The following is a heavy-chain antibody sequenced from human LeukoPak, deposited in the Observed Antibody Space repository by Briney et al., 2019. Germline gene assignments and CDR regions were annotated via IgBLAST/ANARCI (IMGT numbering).Heavy chain of an antibody. CDR2: IRSKAYGGTT. J-gene: IGHJ3*02. V-gene: IGHV3-49*03. CDR3: TRAMNVLRYFDWSRGAFDI. Sequence: GGSLRLSCTASGFTFCDYAMSWFRQAPGKGREWVGFIRSKAYGGTTEYAASAKGRFTISRDDSKSIAYLQMNSLKTEDTAVYYCTRAMNVLRYFDWSRGAFDIWGQGTMVTVSS. CDR1: GFTFCDYA. D-gene: IGHD3-9*01.